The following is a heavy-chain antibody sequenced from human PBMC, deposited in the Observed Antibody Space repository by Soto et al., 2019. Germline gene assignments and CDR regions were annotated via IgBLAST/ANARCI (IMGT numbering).Heavy chain of an antibody. D-gene: IGHD3-3*01. CDR2: IKQDGSEK. J-gene: IGHJ4*02. CDR3: ARFGGGFWSGYNDY. V-gene: IGHV3-7*01. CDR1: GFTFRSYW. Sequence: PGGSLRLSGVASGFTFRSYWMSWVRQAPGKGLEWVANIKQDGSEKYYVDSVKGRFTISRDNAKNSLYLQMNSLRAEDTAVYYCARFGGGFWSGYNDYWGQGTLVTVSS.